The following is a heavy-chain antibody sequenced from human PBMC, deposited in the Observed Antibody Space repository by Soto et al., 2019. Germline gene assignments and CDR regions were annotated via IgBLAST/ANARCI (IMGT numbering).Heavy chain of an antibody. V-gene: IGHV3-66*01. Sequence: EVQAVESGGGLVQPGGSLSLSCAASGFIVSSSYMSWVRQAPGKGLEWVAVIYSAGSTYSADSVKGRFSIYRDSSKTTLYLQMASLRAEDTAVYYCARSPTRTNYADCFDPWGQGTLVTVSS. CDR3: ARSPTRTNYADCFDP. J-gene: IGHJ5*02. CDR1: GFIVSSSY. CDR2: IYSAGST. D-gene: IGHD4-4*01.